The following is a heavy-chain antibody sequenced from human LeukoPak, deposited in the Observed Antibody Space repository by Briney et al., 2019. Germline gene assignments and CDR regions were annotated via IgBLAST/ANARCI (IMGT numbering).Heavy chain of an antibody. D-gene: IGHD2-15*01. CDR1: GFTFGDYA. V-gene: IGHV3-30*04. J-gene: IGHJ4*02. CDR3: ARSGLNRFDY. Sequence: PGGSLRLSCTASGFTFGDYAMSWVRQAPGKGLEWVAVISYDGSDKFYADSVKGRFTISRDNSKNTLYLQMNSLRAEDTAAYYCARSGLNRFDYWGQGTLVIVSS. CDR2: ISYDGSDK.